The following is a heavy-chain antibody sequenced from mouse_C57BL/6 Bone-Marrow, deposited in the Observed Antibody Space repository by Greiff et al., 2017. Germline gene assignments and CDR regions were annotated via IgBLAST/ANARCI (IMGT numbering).Heavy chain of an antibody. V-gene: IGHV1-62-2*01. Sequence: VQLQQSGAELGKPGASVKLSCKASGYTFTESTIHWVKQRSGQGLEWIGWFYPGSGSIKYTEKFKDKATLTADKSSSTVYMELSRLTSEDSAVYFCARHEVGRNWFAYWGQGTLVTVSA. CDR3: ARHEVGRNWFAY. CDR1: GYTFTEST. CDR2: FYPGSGSI. J-gene: IGHJ3*01.